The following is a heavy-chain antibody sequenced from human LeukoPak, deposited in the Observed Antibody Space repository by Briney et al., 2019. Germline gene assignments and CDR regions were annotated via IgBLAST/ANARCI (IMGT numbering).Heavy chain of an antibody. CDR1: GGSISSYY. J-gene: IGHJ6*02. CDR2: IYTSGST. Sequence: SETLSLTCTVSGGSISSYYWSWIRQPAGKGLEWIGRIYTSGSTNYNPSLKSRVTMSVDTSKNQFSLKLSSVTAADTAVYYYASSRKVVSAPGYYYGMDVWGQGTTVTVSS. CDR3: ASSRKVVSAPGYYYGMDV. D-gene: IGHD4-23*01. V-gene: IGHV4-4*07.